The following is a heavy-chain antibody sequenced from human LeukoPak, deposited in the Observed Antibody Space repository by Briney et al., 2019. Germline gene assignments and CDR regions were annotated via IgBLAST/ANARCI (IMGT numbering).Heavy chain of an antibody. V-gene: IGHV3-21*01. Sequence: GGSLRLSCAASGFTFSSYSMNRVRQAPGKGLEWVSSISSSSSYIYYADSVKGRFTVSRDNAKNSLYLQMNSLRAEDTAVYYCARPLVYYDSSGYYPLDYWGQGTLVTVSS. D-gene: IGHD3-22*01. CDR1: GFTFSSYS. CDR3: ARPLVYYDSSGYYPLDY. CDR2: ISSSSSYI. J-gene: IGHJ4*02.